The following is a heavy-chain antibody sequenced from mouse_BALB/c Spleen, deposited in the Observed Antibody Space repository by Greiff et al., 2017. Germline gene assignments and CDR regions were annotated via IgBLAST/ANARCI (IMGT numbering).Heavy chain of an antibody. CDR1: GYTFTSYT. Sequence: QVQLQQSGAELARPGASVKMSCKASGYTFTSYTMHWVKQRPGQGLEWIGYINPSSGYTNYNQKFKDKATLTADKSSSTAYMQLSSLTSEDSAVYYCARSGRYDVAMDYWGQGTSVTVSS. V-gene: IGHV1-4*01. CDR3: ARSGRYDVAMDY. CDR2: INPSSGYT. J-gene: IGHJ4*01. D-gene: IGHD2-14*01.